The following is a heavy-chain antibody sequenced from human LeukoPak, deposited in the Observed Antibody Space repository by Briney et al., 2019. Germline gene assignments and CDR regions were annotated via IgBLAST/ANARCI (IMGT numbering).Heavy chain of an antibody. J-gene: IGHJ4*02. CDR1: GYTFTNYY. CDR3: ARARVVVTATPSDY. CDR2: INPSGAST. D-gene: IGHD2-21*02. V-gene: IGHV1-46*01. Sequence: ASVKVSCKASGYTFTNYYMHWVRQAPGQGLEWMGIINPSGASTSYAQKFQGRVTMTRDTSTSTVYMELSSLRSKDTAVYYCARARVVVTATPSDYWGQGTLVTVSS.